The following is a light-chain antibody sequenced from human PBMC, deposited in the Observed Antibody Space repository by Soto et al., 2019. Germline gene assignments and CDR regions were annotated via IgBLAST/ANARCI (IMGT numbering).Light chain of an antibody. V-gene: IGKV3-11*01. CDR1: QSVIDY. Sequence: LKLSPAALSLTKGERANLSCRVSQSVIDYLAWYQQKPGQAPRLLIYDASTRATGIPARFSGSGSGTDFTLSISSLEAEDFGIYYCQQRGTLPPWTFVQGTKADI. CDR2: DAS. CDR3: QQRGTLPPWT. J-gene: IGKJ1*01.